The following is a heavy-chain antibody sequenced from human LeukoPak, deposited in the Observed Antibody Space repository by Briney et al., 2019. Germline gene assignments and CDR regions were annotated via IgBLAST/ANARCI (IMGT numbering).Heavy chain of an antibody. D-gene: IGHD5-24*01. CDR3: ARGVEMATMSLGYFDY. CDR2: IIPIFGTA. V-gene: IGHV1-69*05. CDR1: GGTFGSYA. Sequence: ASVKVSCKASGGTFGSYAISWVRQAPGQGLEWMGGIIPIFGTANYAQKFQGRVTITTDESTSTAYMELSSLRSEDTAVYYCARGVEMATMSLGYFDYWGQGTLVTVPS. J-gene: IGHJ4*02.